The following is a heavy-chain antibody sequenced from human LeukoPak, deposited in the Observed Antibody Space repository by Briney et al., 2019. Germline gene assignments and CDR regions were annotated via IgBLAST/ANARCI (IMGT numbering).Heavy chain of an antibody. CDR2: INHSGST. CDR3: ARRRYYDFWSDK. D-gene: IGHD3-3*01. J-gene: IGHJ4*02. CDR1: GGSFSGYY. V-gene: IGHV4-34*01. Sequence: SETLSLTCAVYGGSFSGYYWSRIRQPPGKGLEWIGEINHSGSTNYNPSLKSRVTISVDTSKNQFSLKLSSVTAADTAVYYCARRRYYDFWSDKWGQGTLVTVSS.